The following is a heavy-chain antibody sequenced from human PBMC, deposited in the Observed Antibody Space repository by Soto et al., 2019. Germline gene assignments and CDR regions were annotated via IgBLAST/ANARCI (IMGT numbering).Heavy chain of an antibody. D-gene: IGHD5-12*01. CDR2: IYYSGST. Sequence: SETLSLTCTVSGGSISSSSYYWGWIRQPPGKGLEWIGSIYYSGSTYYSPSLKSRVTISVDTSKNQFSLKLSSVTAADTAVYYCARHPFLVATKHTWFDPWAQGTLVPVSS. V-gene: IGHV4-39*01. J-gene: IGHJ5*02. CDR1: GGSISSSSYY. CDR3: ARHPFLVATKHTWFDP.